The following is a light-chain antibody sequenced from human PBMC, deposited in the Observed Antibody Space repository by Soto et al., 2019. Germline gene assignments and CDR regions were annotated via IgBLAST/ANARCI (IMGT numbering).Light chain of an antibody. Sequence: EIVMTQSPATLSLSPGERATLSCRVSQSVSSNLAWYQQKPGQAPRLLIYGASTRATGIPARFSGSGSGTEFTLTISSLQSEDFAVYYCQQYNNWPRTFGQGTKVEIK. J-gene: IGKJ1*01. CDR2: GAS. CDR1: QSVSSN. CDR3: QQYNNWPRT. V-gene: IGKV3-15*01.